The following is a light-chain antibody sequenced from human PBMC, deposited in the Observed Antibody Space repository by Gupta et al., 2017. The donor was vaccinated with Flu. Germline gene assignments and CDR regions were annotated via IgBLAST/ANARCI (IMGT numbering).Light chain of an antibody. CDR2: KVS. V-gene: IGKV2-30*01. J-gene: IGKJ5*01. CDR1: QSLEYSDGNTY. CDR3: MQGSHWPPST. Sequence: DVVLTQSLLSLPVTLGQPASISCRPSQSLEYSDGNTYLNWFQQRPGQSPRRLIYKVSNRDSGVPDRFSGSGSGTNFTLKISRVEAEDVGVYYCMQGSHWPPSTFGQGTRLEIK.